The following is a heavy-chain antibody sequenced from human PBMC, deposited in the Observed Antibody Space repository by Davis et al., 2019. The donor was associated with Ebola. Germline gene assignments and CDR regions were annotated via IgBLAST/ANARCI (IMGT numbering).Heavy chain of an antibody. CDR2: ISGSGGST. CDR3: AKDGAAKAPLDY. D-gene: IGHD6-13*01. J-gene: IGHJ4*02. Sequence: AISGSGGSTYYAESVKGRFTISRDNSKNTLYLQMNSLRAEDTAVYYCAKDGAAKAPLDYWGQGTLVTVSS. V-gene: IGHV3-23*01.